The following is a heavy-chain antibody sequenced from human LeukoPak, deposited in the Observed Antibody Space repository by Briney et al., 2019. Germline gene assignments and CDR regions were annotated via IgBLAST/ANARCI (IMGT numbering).Heavy chain of an antibody. CDR3: AREGGPYRPLDY. J-gene: IGHJ4*02. V-gene: IGHV4-59*12. CDR2: IYYSGST. CDR1: GGSINSYN. Sequence: SETLSLTCTVSGGSINSYNWNWIRQPPGKGLEWIGDIYYSGSTNYNPSLKSRVTMSVDTSKKQFSLKLSSVTAADTAVYYCAREGGPYRPLDYSGQGTLVTVSS.